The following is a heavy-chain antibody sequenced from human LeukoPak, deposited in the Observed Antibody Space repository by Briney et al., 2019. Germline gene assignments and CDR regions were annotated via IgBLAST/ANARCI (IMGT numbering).Heavy chain of an antibody. V-gene: IGHV1-46*01. D-gene: IGHD4-17*01. CDR2: INPSGGST. J-gene: IGHJ4*02. CDR1: GGTFSSYA. Sequence: ASVKVSCKASGGTFSSYAISWVRQAPGQGLEWMGIINPSGGSTSYAQKFQGRVTMTRDTSTSTVYMELSSLRSEDTAVYYCARDKRLRALDYWGQGTLVTVSS. CDR3: ARDKRLRALDY.